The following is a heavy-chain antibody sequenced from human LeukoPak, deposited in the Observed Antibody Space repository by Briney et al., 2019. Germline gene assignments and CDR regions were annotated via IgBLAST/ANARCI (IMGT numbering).Heavy chain of an antibody. V-gene: IGHV3-23*01. CDR3: AKSPMVRGVIIKVSSDDYYYGMDV. CDR2: ISGSGGST. Sequence: HPGGSLRLSCAASGFTFSSYAMSWVRQAPGKRLEWVSAISGSGGSTYYADSVKGRFTISRDNSKNTLYLQMNSLRAEDTAVYYCAKSPMVRGVIIKVSSDDYYYGMDVCGQGTTVTVSS. CDR1: GFTFSSYA. J-gene: IGHJ6*02. D-gene: IGHD3-10*01.